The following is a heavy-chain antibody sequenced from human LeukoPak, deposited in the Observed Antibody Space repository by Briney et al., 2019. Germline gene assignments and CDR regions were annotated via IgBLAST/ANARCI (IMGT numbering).Heavy chain of an antibody. Sequence: STXSPDGKYIYYADSLRGRFTMSRDNSKNTLYLQMNSLRAEDTAVYYCAKDTRALLQLGYFDCWGQGTLVTVSS. V-gene: IGHV3-23*01. CDR3: AKDTRALLQLGYFDC. J-gene: IGHJ4*02. CDR2: XSPDGKYI. D-gene: IGHD1-1*01.